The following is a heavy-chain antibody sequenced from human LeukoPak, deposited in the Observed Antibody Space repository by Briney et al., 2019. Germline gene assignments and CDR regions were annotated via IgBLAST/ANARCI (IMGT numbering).Heavy chain of an antibody. CDR2: IYYSGST. J-gene: IGHJ3*02. Sequence: SETLSLTCTVSGGSISSYYWSWIRQPPGKGLEWIGYIYYSGSTNYNPSLKSRVTISVDTSKNQFSLKLSSVTAADTAVYYCAREGVDSGDAFDIWGQGTMVTVSS. D-gene: IGHD1-26*01. CDR1: GGSISSYY. CDR3: AREGVDSGDAFDI. V-gene: IGHV4-59*01.